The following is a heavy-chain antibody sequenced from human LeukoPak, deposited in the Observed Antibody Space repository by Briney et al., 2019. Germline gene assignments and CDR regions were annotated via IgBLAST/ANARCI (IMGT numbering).Heavy chain of an antibody. CDR1: GYTFTRYG. V-gene: IGHV1-18*01. Sequence: ASVKVSCKASGYTFTRYGISWVRQAPGQRLEWMGWISAYNGHTNYTQKLQGRVTMTTDTFTSTAYMELRSLRSDDTAVYFCVRDGHRLYDYYYYYMDVWGKGTTVTVSS. CDR2: ISAYNGHT. CDR3: VRDGHRLYDYYYYYMDV. D-gene: IGHD2-2*02. J-gene: IGHJ6*03.